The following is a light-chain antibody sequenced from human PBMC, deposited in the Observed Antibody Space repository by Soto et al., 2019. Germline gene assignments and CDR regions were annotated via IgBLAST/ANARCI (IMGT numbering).Light chain of an antibody. CDR2: EVN. Sequence: QSVLTQPSSMSGSPGQSITISCTGTSSDIGAYQQVSWYQQRPGRAPKVLIYEVNNRPSGVSDRFSGSKSGNTASLTISALQAEDEADYYCASYTRGGTYVFGTGTKVTVL. CDR3: ASYTRGGTYV. V-gene: IGLV2-14*01. CDR1: SSDIGAYQQ. J-gene: IGLJ1*01.